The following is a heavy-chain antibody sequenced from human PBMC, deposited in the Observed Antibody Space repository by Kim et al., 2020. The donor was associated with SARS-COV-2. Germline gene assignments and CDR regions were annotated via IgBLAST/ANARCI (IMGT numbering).Heavy chain of an antibody. CDR3: AREFRIQLWS. Sequence: STYYADSVKGRFTISRDNSKNSLYLQMNSLRTEDTALYYCAREFRIQLWSWGQGTLVTVSS. J-gene: IGHJ5*02. D-gene: IGHD5-18*01. CDR2: ST. V-gene: IGHV3-43*01.